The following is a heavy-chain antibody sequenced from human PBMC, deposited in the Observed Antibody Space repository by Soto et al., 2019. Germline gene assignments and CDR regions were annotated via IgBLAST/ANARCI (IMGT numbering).Heavy chain of an antibody. CDR1: GFTFSIYW. CDR3: ARDRGWYRFDP. D-gene: IGHD6-19*01. CDR2: IKQDGSEK. J-gene: IGHJ5*02. V-gene: IGHV3-7*01. Sequence: GGSLRLSCAASGFTFSIYWMSWVRQAPGKGLEWVANIKQDGSEKYYVDSVKGRFTISRDNAKNSLYLQMSSLRAEDTAVYYCARDRGWYRFDPWGQGTLVTVSS.